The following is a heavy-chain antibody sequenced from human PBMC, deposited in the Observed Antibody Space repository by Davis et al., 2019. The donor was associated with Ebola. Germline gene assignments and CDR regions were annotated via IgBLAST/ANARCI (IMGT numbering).Heavy chain of an antibody. CDR2: ISNDGSNE. J-gene: IGHJ5*02. V-gene: IGHV3-30*18. CDR3: AKDRLGSATTVTTHWFDP. Sequence: PGGSLRLSCAASGFTFSSLGMHWVRQAPGKGLEWVAIISNDGSNEFYADSVKGRFTISRDNSKNTLYLQMNSLRAEDTAVYYCAKDRLGSATTVTTHWFDPWGQGTLVTVSS. CDR1: GFTFSSLG. D-gene: IGHD4-17*01.